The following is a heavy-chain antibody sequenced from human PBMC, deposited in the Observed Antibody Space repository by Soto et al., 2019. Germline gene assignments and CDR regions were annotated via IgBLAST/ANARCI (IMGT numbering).Heavy chain of an antibody. J-gene: IGHJ4*02. V-gene: IGHV1-18*01. D-gene: IGHD4-17*01. Sequence: GASVKVSCKASGYTFTSYGISWVRQAPGQGLEWMGWISAYNGNTNYAQKLQGRVTMTTDTSTSTAYMELRSLRSDDTAVYYCAGVKDYGDYEDPFDYWGQGTLVTVSS. CDR2: ISAYNGNT. CDR1: GYTFTSYG. CDR3: AGVKDYGDYEDPFDY.